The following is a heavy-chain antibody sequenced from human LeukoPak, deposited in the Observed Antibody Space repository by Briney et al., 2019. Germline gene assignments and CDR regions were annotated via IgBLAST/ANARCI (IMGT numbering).Heavy chain of an antibody. CDR3: ARDGGSYLPHDAFDI. D-gene: IGHD1-26*01. J-gene: IGHJ3*02. Sequence: PGGSLRLSCAASGFTFSSYWMHWVRQAPGKGLVWVSRFISDGSSTSYADSVKGRFTISRDNAKNTLYLQMNSLRAEDTAVYYCARDGGSYLPHDAFDIWGQGTMVTVSS. V-gene: IGHV3-74*01. CDR2: FISDGSST. CDR1: GFTFSSYW.